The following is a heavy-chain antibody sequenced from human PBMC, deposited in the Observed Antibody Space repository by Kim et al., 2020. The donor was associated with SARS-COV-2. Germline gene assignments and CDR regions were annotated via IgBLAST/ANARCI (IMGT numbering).Heavy chain of an antibody. CDR3: ARWGAYDSSGYSQPDY. D-gene: IGHD3-22*01. J-gene: IGHJ4*02. CDR1: GFTFSSYE. CDR2: ISSSGSTI. Sequence: GGSLRLSCAASGFTFSSYEMNWVRQAPGKGLEWVSYISSSGSTIYYADSVKGRFTISRDNAKNSLYLQMNSLRAEDTAVYYCARWGAYDSSGYSQPDYWGQGTLVTISS. V-gene: IGHV3-48*03.